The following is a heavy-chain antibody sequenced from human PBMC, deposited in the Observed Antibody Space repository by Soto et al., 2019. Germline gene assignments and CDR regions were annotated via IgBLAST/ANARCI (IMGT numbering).Heavy chain of an antibody. Sequence: QVQLQQWGAGLLKPSETLSLTCAVYGGSFSGYYWSWIRQPPGKGLEWIGELKHSGSTNYNPSLNSRFPISVYTSKNQFSLKMSSVTAADTSVYYCARGAVVVVAATTSFDYWVQGTLVTVSS. CDR2: LKHSGST. J-gene: IGHJ4*02. CDR3: ARGAVVVVAATTSFDY. V-gene: IGHV4-34*01. CDR1: GGSFSGYY. D-gene: IGHD2-15*01.